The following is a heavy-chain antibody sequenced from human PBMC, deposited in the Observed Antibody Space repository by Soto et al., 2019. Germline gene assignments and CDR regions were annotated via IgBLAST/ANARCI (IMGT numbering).Heavy chain of an antibody. V-gene: IGHV4-30-4*01. CDR2: IYYSGST. CDR3: ARGAAGSGSY. J-gene: IGHJ4*02. Sequence: QVQLQESGPGLVKPSQTLSLTCTVSGGSISSGDYYWSWIRQPPGKGLEWIGYIYYSGSTYYNPSLKRRFTRSGATSKIQFSLKLSSVTAADTAVYYCARGAAGSGSYWGQGTLVTVSS. CDR1: GGSISSGDYY. D-gene: IGHD3-10*01.